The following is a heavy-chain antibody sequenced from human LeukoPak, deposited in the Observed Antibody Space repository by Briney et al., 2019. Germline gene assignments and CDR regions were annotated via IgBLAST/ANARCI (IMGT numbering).Heavy chain of an antibody. V-gene: IGHV5-51*01. D-gene: IGHD6-6*01. J-gene: IGHJ6*03. CDR1: GYSFTSYW. Sequence: GESLKISCKGSGYSFTSYWIGWVRQMPGKGLEWMWIIYPVDSDTRYSPSFQGLVTISAAKSISTAYLQWSSLKASDTAMYYCTRLGFLSSPDYCYYYMDVWGEGTTVTVSS. CDR2: IYPVDSDT. CDR3: TRLGFLSSPDYCYYYMDV.